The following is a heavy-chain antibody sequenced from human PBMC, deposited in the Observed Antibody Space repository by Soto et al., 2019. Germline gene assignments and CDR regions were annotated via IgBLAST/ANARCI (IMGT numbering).Heavy chain of an antibody. CDR2: ISGTGDGT. CDR3: AGPGYSSQDF. V-gene: IGHV3-23*01. CDR1: GLTFRSYA. J-gene: IGHJ4*02. Sequence: EVPLLESGGGLVQPGGSLRLSCAASGLTFRSYALSWVRQAPGKGLEWVSGISGTGDGTDYADSVKGRFTVSRDNFKNTLYLQMNSLRAEDTAVYYCAGPGYSSQDFWGQGTLVTVSS. D-gene: IGHD5-18*01.